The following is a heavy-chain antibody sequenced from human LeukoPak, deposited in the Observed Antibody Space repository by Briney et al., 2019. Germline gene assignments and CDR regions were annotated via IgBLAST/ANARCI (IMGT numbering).Heavy chain of an antibody. J-gene: IGHJ4*02. CDR1: GFTFSGYW. CDR3: ATSDDSSGSD. V-gene: IGHV3-7*01. D-gene: IGHD3-22*01. Sequence: PGGSLRLSCAASGFTFSGYWMSWGRQAPGKGLEWVANINLDGSVIHYVVSAKGRFTISRDNAKNSLYLQMNYLRAEDTALYYCATSDDSSGSDWGQGTLVTVSS. CDR2: INLDGSVI.